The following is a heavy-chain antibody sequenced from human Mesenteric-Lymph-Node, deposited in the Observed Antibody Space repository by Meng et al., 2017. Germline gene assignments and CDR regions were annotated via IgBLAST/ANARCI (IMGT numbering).Heavy chain of an antibody. CDR1: GDSISSGEYV. V-gene: IGHV4-30-4*01. J-gene: IGHJ4*02. Sequence: QVDLQESGPGLVKPSQTLSLTCTVSGDSISSGEYVWSWIRQPPGKGLVWIGEIYHSGSTNYNPSLKSRVTISVDKSKNQFSLKLSSVTAADTAVYYCARDPGTVTDYWGQGTLVTVPQ. CDR2: IYHSGST. D-gene: IGHD4-17*01. CDR3: ARDPGTVTDY.